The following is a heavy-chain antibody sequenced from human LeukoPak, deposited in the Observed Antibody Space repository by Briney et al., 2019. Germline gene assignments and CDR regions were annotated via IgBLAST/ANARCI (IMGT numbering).Heavy chain of an antibody. Sequence: GGSLRLSCAASGFTFSSYGMHWVRQAPGKGLEWVAFIRYDGSNKYYADSVKGRFTISRDNSKNTLYLQMNSLRAEDTAVYYCAKDRVLAPWGDYDSWGQGTLVTVSS. CDR2: IRYDGSNK. J-gene: IGHJ5*01. CDR1: GFTFSSYG. D-gene: IGHD4-17*01. CDR3: AKDRVLAPWGDYDS. V-gene: IGHV3-30*02.